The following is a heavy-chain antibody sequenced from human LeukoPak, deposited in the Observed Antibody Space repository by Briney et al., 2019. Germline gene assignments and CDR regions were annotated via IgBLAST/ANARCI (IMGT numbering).Heavy chain of an antibody. D-gene: IGHD2/OR15-2a*01. J-gene: IGHJ6*03. V-gene: IGHV3-21*04. CDR1: GFTFSSYS. Sequence: PGGSLRLSCAASGFTFSSYSMNWVRQAPGKGLKWVSSISSSSSTIYYADSVKGRFTISRDNAKTSLYLQMNSLRAEDTAVYYCARPLWGYYYYMDVWGKGTTVTISS. CDR3: ARPLWGYYYYMDV. CDR2: ISSSSSTI.